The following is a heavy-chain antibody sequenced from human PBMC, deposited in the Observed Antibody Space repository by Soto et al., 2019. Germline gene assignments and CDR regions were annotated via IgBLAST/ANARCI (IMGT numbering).Heavy chain of an antibody. CDR1: GGTFSSYA. D-gene: IGHD2-2*01. CDR2: IIPIFGSA. CDR3: ARPQRFSDCSSTSCPFDY. V-gene: IGHV1-69*13. Sequence: SVKVSCKASGGTFSSYAISWVRQAPGQGLEWMGGIIPIFGSANYAQKFQGRVTITADESTSTAYMELSSLRSEDTAVYYCARPQRFSDCSSTSCPFDYWGQGTLVTVSS. J-gene: IGHJ4*02.